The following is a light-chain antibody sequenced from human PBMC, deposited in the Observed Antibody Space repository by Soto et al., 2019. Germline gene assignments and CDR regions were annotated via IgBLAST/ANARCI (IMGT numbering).Light chain of an antibody. CDR3: QQYYSGPFT. CDR1: QSVLFSSNNKNY. CDR2: WAS. Sequence: DIVMTQSPDSLAVSLGERATINCKSSQSVLFSSNNKNYLAWYQQKPGQPPKLLTHWASTRESGVPDRFSGNGSGTDFTLTISSLQAEDVAVYYCQQYYSGPFTFGPGTKVEIK. J-gene: IGKJ3*01. V-gene: IGKV4-1*01.